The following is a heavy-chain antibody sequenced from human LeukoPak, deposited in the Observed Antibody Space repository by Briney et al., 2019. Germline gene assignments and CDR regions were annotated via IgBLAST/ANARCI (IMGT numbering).Heavy chain of an antibody. CDR1: GYTFTSYG. CDR2: ISAYNGNT. D-gene: IGHD3-22*01. V-gene: IGHV1-18*01. CDR3: TRDGVNYYDSSGYYYLGNY. J-gene: IGHJ4*02. Sequence: ASVKVSCKASGYTFTSYGISWVRQAPGQGLEWMGWISAYNGNTNYAQKLQGRVTMTTDTSTSTAYMELRSLRSDDTAVYYCTRDGVNYYDSSGYYYLGNYWGQGTLVTVSS.